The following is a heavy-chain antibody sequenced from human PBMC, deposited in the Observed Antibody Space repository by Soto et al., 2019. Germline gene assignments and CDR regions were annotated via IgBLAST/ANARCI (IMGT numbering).Heavy chain of an antibody. V-gene: IGHV3-21*01. Sequence: GGSLRLSCAASGFTFSSYSMNWVRQAPGKGLEWVSCISSSSSYIDYADSVKGRFTISRDNSKNTLYLQMNSLRAEDTAVYYCAKDLYYDSSGYMFDYWGQGTLVTVSS. CDR2: ISSSSSYI. J-gene: IGHJ4*02. CDR3: AKDLYYDSSGYMFDY. CDR1: GFTFSSYS. D-gene: IGHD3-22*01.